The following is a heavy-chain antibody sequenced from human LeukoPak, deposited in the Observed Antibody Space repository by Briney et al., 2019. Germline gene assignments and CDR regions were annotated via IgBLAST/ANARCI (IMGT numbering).Heavy chain of an antibody. D-gene: IGHD3-3*01. CDR2: IYHSGST. J-gene: IGHJ4*02. Sequence: KTSETLSLTCTVSGGSISSGGYYWSWIRQPPGKGLEWIGYIYHSGSTYYNPSLKSRVTISVDRSKNQFSLKLSSVTAADTAVYYCARLRYDFWSDPSDYWGQGTLVTVSS. V-gene: IGHV4-30-2*01. CDR3: ARLRYDFWSDPSDY. CDR1: GGSISSGGYY.